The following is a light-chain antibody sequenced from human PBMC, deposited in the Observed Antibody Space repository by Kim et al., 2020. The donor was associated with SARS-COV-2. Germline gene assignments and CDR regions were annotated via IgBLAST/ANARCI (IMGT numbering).Light chain of an antibody. CDR3: QSYDPDNHVV. CDR2: QDD. CDR1: RGTHASKY. Sequence: SWARRRGTHASKYVHGFQQGPGSAPTTVIYQDDQRPSWVPDRFSGSIDSSANSASLTISGLRTEDEADYFCQSYDPDNHVVFGGGTKVTVL. J-gene: IGLJ2*01. V-gene: IGLV6-57*03.